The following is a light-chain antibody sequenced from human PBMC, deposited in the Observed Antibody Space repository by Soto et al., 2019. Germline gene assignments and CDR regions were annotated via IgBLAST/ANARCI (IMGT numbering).Light chain of an antibody. CDR3: QNYTSSPRT. V-gene: IGKV1-27*01. J-gene: IGKJ1*01. Sequence: DIQMTQSPSSLSASVGDRVTITCRASQGVSNFLVWYQQKPGKVPKLLIYAASTLQSGVPTRFRGSGSGTDFTLTISSLQPEDVAPYYCQNYTSSPRTFGQGTKVAIK. CDR2: AAS. CDR1: QGVSNF.